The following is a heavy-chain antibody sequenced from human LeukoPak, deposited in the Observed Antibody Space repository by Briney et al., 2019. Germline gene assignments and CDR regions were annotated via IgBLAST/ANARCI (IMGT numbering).Heavy chain of an antibody. CDR1: GFAFSGSW. Sequence: PGGSLRLSCVASGFAFSGSWMTWVRQAPGKGLEWVAVISYDGSNKYYADSVKGRFTISRDNSKDTLYLQMNSLRAEDTAVYYCAKAPQGSHYYYYYMDVWGKGTTVTVSS. CDR3: AKAPQGSHYYYYYMDV. V-gene: IGHV3-30*18. CDR2: ISYDGSNK. J-gene: IGHJ6*03.